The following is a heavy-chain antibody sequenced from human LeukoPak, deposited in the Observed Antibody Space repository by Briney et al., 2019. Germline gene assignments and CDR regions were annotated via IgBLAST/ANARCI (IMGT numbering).Heavy chain of an antibody. J-gene: IGHJ4*02. D-gene: IGHD1-14*01. CDR1: GFTFSSYW. CDR2: IKDDGSEK. V-gene: IGHV3-7*04. Sequence: GGSLRLSCVGSGFTFSSYWMTWVRQAPGKGLERVANIKDDGSEKYSVDSVKGRFTISRDNAKNLLYLQMSSLRAEDTAVYYCARARIDYWGQGTLVTVSS. CDR3: ARARIDY.